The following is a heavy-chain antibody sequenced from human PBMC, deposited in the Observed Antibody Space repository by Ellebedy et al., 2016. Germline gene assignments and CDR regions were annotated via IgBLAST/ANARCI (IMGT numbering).Heavy chain of an antibody. D-gene: IGHD3-3*01. CDR3: AKVQYDFWSGYLDY. Sequence: GGSLRLSXAASGFTFSSYAMTWVRQAPGKGLEWVSSISGSGGSTYYADSVKGRFTISRDNSKNTLYLQMNSLRAEDTAVYYCAKVQYDFWSGYLDYWGQGTLVTVSS. J-gene: IGHJ4*02. V-gene: IGHV3-23*01. CDR2: ISGSGGST. CDR1: GFTFSSYA.